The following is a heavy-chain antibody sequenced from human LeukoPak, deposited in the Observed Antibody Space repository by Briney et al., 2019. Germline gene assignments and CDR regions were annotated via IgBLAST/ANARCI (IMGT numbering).Heavy chain of an antibody. CDR3: AKDPYCGGDCYLGWFDP. CDR2: ISGSGGST. V-gene: IGHV3-23*01. Sequence: GGSLRPSCAASGFTFSSYAMSWVRQAPGKGLEWVSAISGSGGSTYYADSVKGRFTTSRDNSKNTLYLQMNSLRAEDTAVYYCAKDPYCGGDCYLGWFDPWGQGTLVTVSS. D-gene: IGHD2-21*02. CDR1: GFTFSSYA. J-gene: IGHJ5*02.